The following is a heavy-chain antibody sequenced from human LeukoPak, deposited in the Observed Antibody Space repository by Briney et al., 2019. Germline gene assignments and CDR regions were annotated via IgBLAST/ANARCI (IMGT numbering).Heavy chain of an antibody. CDR1: GGSISSYY. V-gene: IGHV4-4*07. Sequence: SETRSLTCTVSGGSISSYYWSWIRQPAGKGLEWIGRIYTSGSTNYNPSLKSRVTMSVDTSKNQFSLKLSSVTAADTAVYYCTAAGPYNWFDPWGQGTLVTVSS. D-gene: IGHD6-13*01. CDR3: TAAGPYNWFDP. CDR2: IYTSGST. J-gene: IGHJ5*02.